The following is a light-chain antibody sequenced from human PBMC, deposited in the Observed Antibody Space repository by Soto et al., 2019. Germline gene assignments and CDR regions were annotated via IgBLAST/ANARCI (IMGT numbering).Light chain of an antibody. Sequence: QSALTQPASVSGSPGQSITISCTGTSSDVGGYNDVSWYQQHPGKAPKLMIYEVSNRPSGVSNRFSGSKSDNTASLTISGLQAEDEADYYCSSYTSTSTWVFGGGTKLTVL. V-gene: IGLV2-14*01. CDR3: SSYTSTSTWV. CDR1: SSDVGGYND. CDR2: EVS. J-gene: IGLJ3*02.